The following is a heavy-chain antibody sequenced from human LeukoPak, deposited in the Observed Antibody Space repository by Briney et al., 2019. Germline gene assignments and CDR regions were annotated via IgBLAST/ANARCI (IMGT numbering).Heavy chain of an antibody. V-gene: IGHV4-30-2*01. J-gene: IGHJ4*02. CDR3: GRGGPPPGSYDFWSGYWGGYFDY. CDR1: GGSISSGGYY. CDR2: IYHSGST. D-gene: IGHD3-3*01. Sequence: PSETLSLTCTVSGGSISSGGYYWSWIRQPPGKGLEWIGYIYHSGSTYYNPSLKSRVTISVDRSKNQFSLKLSSVTAADTAVYYWGRGGPPPGSYDFWSGYWGGYFDYWGQGTLVAVSS.